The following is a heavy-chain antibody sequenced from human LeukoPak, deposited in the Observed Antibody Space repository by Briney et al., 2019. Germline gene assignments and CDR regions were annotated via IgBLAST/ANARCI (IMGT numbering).Heavy chain of an antibody. CDR1: GFTFSSYW. D-gene: IGHD3-10*01. Sequence: GGSLRLSCVGSGFTFSSYWMNWVRQAPGKGLEWVAVIRGDGSDKYYVDSVKGRFTISRDNTKNSVNLQMNSLRAEDTAVYYCARDQEVLLWFGELQGSYYGMDVWGQGTTVTVSS. J-gene: IGHJ6*02. CDR2: IRGDGSDK. CDR3: ARDQEVLLWFGELQGSYYGMDV. V-gene: IGHV3-7*01.